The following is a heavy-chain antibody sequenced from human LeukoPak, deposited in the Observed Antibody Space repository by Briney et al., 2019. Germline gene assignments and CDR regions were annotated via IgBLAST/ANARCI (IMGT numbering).Heavy chain of an antibody. J-gene: IGHJ4*02. CDR3: ARDPTVTHPFDS. V-gene: IGHV3-30*03. CDR2: ISHDGSEK. CDR1: GFSISTYG. D-gene: IGHD4-17*01. Sequence: GGSLRLSCAASGFSISTYGMHWVRQAPGKGLEWVAMISHDGSEKYYVDSVKGRFTISRDNSRDTLYLQMNSLRAEDTAMYYCARDPTVTHPFDSWGQGTQITVSS.